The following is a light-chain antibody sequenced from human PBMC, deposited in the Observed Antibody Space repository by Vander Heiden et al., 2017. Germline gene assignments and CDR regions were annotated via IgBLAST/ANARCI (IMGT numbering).Light chain of an antibody. CDR3: QQDGSSPWT. CDR2: GAS. V-gene: IGKV3-20*01. CDR1: QSLSSSY. Sequence: EIVLTQSPGTLSLSPGESATLTCRASQSLSSSYLAWYQQKPGQAPRLLIYGASSRATGIPDRFSGSGSGTDFTLTISRLEPEDFAVYYCQQDGSSPWTFGQGTKVEIK. J-gene: IGKJ1*01.